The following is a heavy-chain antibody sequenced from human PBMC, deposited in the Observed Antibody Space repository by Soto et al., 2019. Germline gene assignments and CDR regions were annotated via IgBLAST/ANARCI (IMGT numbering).Heavy chain of an antibody. CDR1: GFTVSSNY. J-gene: IGHJ4*02. Sequence: PGGSLRLSCAASGFTVSSNYMSWVRQAPGKGLEWVSVIYSGGGTYYADSVKGRFTISRDNSKNTLYLQMNSLRAEDTAVYYCARPRDLGELSSPFDYWGQGTLVTVSS. CDR3: ARPRDLGELSSPFDY. V-gene: IGHV3-66*01. D-gene: IGHD3-16*02. CDR2: IYSGGGT.